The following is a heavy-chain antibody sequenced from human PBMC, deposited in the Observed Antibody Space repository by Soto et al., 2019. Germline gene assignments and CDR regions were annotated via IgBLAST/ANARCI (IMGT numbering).Heavy chain of an antibody. CDR2: ISYDGNTK. J-gene: IGHJ6*02. CDR1: GFTFSHYA. D-gene: IGHD2-21*01. CDR3: ARDIGTVSFSIPRHYYALYV. V-gene: IGHV3-30*01. Sequence: GGSLRLSCAASGFTFSHYAMLWVRQAPGKGLEWVAVISYDGNTKYYVDSVKGRFTISRDNSKSTLYLQMNSLRAEDTALFYCARDIGTVSFSIPRHYYALYVCCQGSTVTVS.